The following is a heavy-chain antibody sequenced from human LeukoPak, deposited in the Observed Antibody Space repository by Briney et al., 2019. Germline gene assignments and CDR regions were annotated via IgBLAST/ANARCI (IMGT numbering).Heavy chain of an antibody. Sequence: GGSLRLSCVFSGFTFSNYLRKWVRQAPGKGREWVARINEEGRGKYSMDSVRDRVTISRDHAKNSLDLQINSLTGEDTAIYYCVREDCYVWVKGRTVSVCS. CDR3: VREDCYV. CDR1: GFTFSNYL. V-gene: IGHV3-7*01. D-gene: IGHD2-21*02. CDR2: INEEGRGK. J-gene: IGHJ6*04.